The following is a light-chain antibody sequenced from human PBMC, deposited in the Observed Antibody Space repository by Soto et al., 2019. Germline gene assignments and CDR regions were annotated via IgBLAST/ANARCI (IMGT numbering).Light chain of an antibody. J-gene: IGKJ2*01. CDR2: GAS. CDR3: QQYNNWPSYT. Sequence: EIVMTQSPATLSVSPGERATLSCRASQSVSSNLAWYQQKPGQAPRLLIYGASTRATGNPARFSGCGSGTEFTLTISSLQSEDFAVYYCQQYNNWPSYTFGQGTKLEIK. CDR1: QSVSSN. V-gene: IGKV3-15*01.